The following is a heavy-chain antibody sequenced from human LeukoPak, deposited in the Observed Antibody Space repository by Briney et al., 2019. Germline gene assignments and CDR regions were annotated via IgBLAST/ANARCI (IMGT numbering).Heavy chain of an antibody. Sequence: GGSLRLSCAASGFTFSGHWMSWVRQAPGKGLEWVASIRQDGSEKHYVDSVEGRFTISRDNAKDSLHLQMNSLRAEDTAVYYCAKGSSRPPNAFDIWGQGTLVTVSS. CDR1: GFTFSGHW. J-gene: IGHJ3*02. V-gene: IGHV3-7*01. D-gene: IGHD6-6*01. CDR2: IRQDGSEK. CDR3: AKGSSRPPNAFDI.